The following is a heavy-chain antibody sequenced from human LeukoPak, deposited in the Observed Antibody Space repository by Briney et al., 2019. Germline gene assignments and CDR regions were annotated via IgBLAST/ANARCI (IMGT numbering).Heavy chain of an antibody. CDR1: GESITNYY. D-gene: IGHD2-2*01. CDR2: IFKYGGT. J-gene: IGHJ5*02. CDR3: ARRPGYCSSTSCYPYNRFDP. Sequence: SETLSLTCSVSGESITNYYWSWIRQSPGKGLVWIGYIFKYGGTNYNPSLKNRVTMSLDTSKNQFSLKLSSVTAADTAVYYCARRPGYCSSTSCYPYNRFDPWGQGALVTVSS. V-gene: IGHV4-59*08.